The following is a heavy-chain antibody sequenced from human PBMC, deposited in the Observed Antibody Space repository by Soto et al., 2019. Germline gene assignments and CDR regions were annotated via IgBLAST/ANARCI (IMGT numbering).Heavy chain of an antibody. D-gene: IGHD3-9*01. J-gene: IGHJ6*02. CDR3: ARGSQRYPGGDV. Sequence: QVQLQQWGAGLLKPSETLSLTCAVYGGSFSGYYWSWIRQPPEKGLEWIGEINHVGSTNYNPSLKSRVTISVDMSKNHFSLKLSSVNAADTAVYYCARGSQRYPGGDVWGQETTVTVSS. CDR2: INHVGST. V-gene: IGHV4-34*01. CDR1: GGSFSGYY.